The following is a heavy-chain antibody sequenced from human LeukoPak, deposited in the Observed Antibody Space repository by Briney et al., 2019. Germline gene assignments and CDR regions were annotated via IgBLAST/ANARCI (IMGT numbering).Heavy chain of an antibody. V-gene: IGHV3-30*18. Sequence: GGSLRLSCAASGFTFSSYGMHWVRQAPGKGLEWVAVISYDGSNRYYADSVKGRFTISRDNSKNTLYLQMNSLRAEDTAVYYCAKSTAGYYTATVDAFDIWGQGTMVTVSS. CDR2: ISYDGSNR. CDR3: AKSTAGYYTATVDAFDI. J-gene: IGHJ3*02. CDR1: GFTFSSYG. D-gene: IGHD3/OR15-3a*01.